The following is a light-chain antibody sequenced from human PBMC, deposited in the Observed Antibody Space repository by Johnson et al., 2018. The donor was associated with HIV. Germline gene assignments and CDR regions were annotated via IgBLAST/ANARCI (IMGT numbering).Light chain of an antibody. CDR2: ENN. Sequence: QSVLTQPPSVSAAPGQKVTISCSGSSSNIGNSYVSWYQQLPGTAPKLLIYENNKRPSGIPDRFSGSKSGTSATLGITGLQTGDEADYYCETWDSRLSGYYVFGSGTGLTV. CDR1: SSNIGNSY. V-gene: IGLV1-51*01. J-gene: IGLJ1*01. CDR3: ETWDSRLSGYYV.